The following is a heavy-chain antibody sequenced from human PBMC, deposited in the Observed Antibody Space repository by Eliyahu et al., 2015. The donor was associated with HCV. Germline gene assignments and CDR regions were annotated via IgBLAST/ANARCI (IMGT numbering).Heavy chain of an antibody. J-gene: IGHJ6*02. Sequence: QVQLVESGGGVVQPGRSLRLSCAASGFTFXXYGRHWVRQAPGKGLEWVAVIWYDGSNKYYADSVKGRFTISRDNSKNTLYLQMNSLRAEDTAVYYCARDSRRYSRGYYYYGMDVWGQGTTVTVSS. CDR2: IWYDGSNK. D-gene: IGHD6-13*01. V-gene: IGHV3-33*01. CDR3: ARDSRRYSRGYYYYGMDV. CDR1: GFTFXXYG.